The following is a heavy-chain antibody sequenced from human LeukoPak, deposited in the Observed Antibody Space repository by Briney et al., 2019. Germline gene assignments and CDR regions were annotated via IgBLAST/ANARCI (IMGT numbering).Heavy chain of an antibody. CDR2: IYYSGTT. V-gene: IGHV4-59*08. D-gene: IGHD4-17*01. CDR3: ARTLRATVTNPVNWFDP. Sequence: PSETLSLTCTVSGGSISTYYWSWVRQPPGKGLEYIGYIYYSGTTNYNPFLESRVTISVDTSKNHFSLKLSSVTAADTAVYYCARTLRATVTNPVNWFDPWGQGTLVTVSS. J-gene: IGHJ5*02. CDR1: GGSISTYY.